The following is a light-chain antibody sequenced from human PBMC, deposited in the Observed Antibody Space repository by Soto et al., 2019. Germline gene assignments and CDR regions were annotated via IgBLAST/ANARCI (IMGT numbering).Light chain of an antibody. CDR1: QNVSSN. CDR2: GAS. V-gene: IGKV3-15*01. CDR3: QQYNNWPLYT. Sequence: EIVMTQSPATLSVSPGERATLSCRARQNVSSNLAWYQQKPGQAPRLLIYGASTRATGIPARFSGSGSGTEFTLTISSLQSEDFAVYYCQQYNNWPLYTFGQGTKLEIK. J-gene: IGKJ2*01.